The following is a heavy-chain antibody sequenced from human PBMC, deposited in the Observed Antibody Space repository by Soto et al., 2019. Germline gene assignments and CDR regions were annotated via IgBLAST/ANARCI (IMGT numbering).Heavy chain of an antibody. Sequence: GGSLRLSCAASGFTFSSYAMHWVRQAPGKGLEWVAVISYDGSNKYYADSVKGRFTISRDNSKNTLYLQMNSLRAEDTAVYYCARDEPAAHVRFLAPGDYWGQGTLVTVSS. CDR1: GFTFSSYA. V-gene: IGHV3-30-3*01. CDR3: ARDEPAAHVRFLAPGDY. J-gene: IGHJ4*02. CDR2: ISYDGSNK. D-gene: IGHD3-3*01.